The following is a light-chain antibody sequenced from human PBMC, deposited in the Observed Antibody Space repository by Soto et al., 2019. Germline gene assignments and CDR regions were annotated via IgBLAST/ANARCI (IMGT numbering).Light chain of an antibody. CDR2: EVS. J-gene: IGLJ2*01. V-gene: IGLV2-8*01. CDR3: SSYAGSNNLYVV. Sequence: QSALTQPPFASGSPGQSVTISCTGTSSDVGGYNYVSWYQQHPGKAPKLMIYEVSKRPSGVPDRFSGSKSGNTASLTVSGLQAEDEADYYCSSYAGSNNLYVVFGGGTKLTVL. CDR1: SSDVGGYNY.